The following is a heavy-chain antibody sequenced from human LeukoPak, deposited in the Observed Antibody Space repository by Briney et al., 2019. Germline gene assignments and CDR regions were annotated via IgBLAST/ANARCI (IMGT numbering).Heavy chain of an antibody. CDR1: GFTFNAYA. D-gene: IGHD3-16*01. Sequence: GGSLRLSCVGSGFTFNAYAMSWVRQRPGKGPEWVSMISSSGDATDYAESVKDRLSISRDNAKKTLYLQINDPRGDDTAIYYCAKDPRAMGLYFFDDWGQGTLVIVSS. J-gene: IGHJ4*02. V-gene: IGHV3-23*01. CDR2: ISSSGDAT. CDR3: AKDPRAMGLYFFDD.